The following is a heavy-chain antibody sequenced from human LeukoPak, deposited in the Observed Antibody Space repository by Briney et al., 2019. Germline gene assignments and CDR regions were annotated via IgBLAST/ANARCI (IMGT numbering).Heavy chain of an antibody. D-gene: IGHD6-19*01. J-gene: IGHJ3*02. V-gene: IGHV3-23*01. CDR3: AKHGYNSGVYDAFEI. Sequence: GGSLRLSCAASKFAFSSYAMSWVRQAPGKGLEWVSAISGGGGNTYYADSVKGRFTISRDNSKNTLYLQMNSLRAEDTAVYYCAKHGYNSGVYDAFEIWGQGTRVTVSS. CDR2: ISGGGGNT. CDR1: KFAFSSYA.